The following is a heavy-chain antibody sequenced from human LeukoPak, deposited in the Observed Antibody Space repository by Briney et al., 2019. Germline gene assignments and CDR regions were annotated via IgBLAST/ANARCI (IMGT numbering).Heavy chain of an antibody. D-gene: IGHD3-3*01. CDR2: IYTSGST. Sequence: SETLSLTCTVSGGSISSYYWSWIRQPAGKGLEWIGRIYTSGSTNYNPSLKSRVTMSVDTSKNHFSLKLSSVTAADTAVYYCARSRITIFGVAPCWFDPWGQGTLVTVSS. CDR3: ARSRITIFGVAPCWFDP. CDR1: GGSISSYY. J-gene: IGHJ5*02. V-gene: IGHV4-4*07.